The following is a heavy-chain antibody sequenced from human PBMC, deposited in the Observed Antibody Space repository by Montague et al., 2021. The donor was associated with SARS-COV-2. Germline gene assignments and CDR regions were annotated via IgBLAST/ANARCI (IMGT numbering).Heavy chain of an antibody. CDR1: GGSFSTYS. D-gene: IGHD2-15*01. V-gene: IGHV4-34*01. J-gene: IGHJ6*03. CDR3: ARLGDGVVASPILGVGPYYSYYYMDV. Sequence: SETLSLTCAVPGGSFSTYSWNWIRQPPGKGLEWIGEIHYGGSTNYNPSLKSRVTISADTSKNQFSLKLTSVAAADTAVYYCARLGDGVVASPILGVGPYYSYYYMDVWGKGTTVTVSS. CDR2: IHYGGST.